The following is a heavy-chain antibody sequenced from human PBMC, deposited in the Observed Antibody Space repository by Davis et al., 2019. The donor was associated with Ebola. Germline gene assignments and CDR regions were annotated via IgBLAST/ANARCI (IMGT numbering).Heavy chain of an antibody. J-gene: IGHJ2*01. Sequence: GESLKISCAASGFTFSSSAMSWVRQAPGKGLEWVSTISDSGGSTYYADSVKGRFTISRDNSKNTLYLQMNSLRAEDTAVYYCAKGTKYGDYVGWYFDLWGRGTLVTVSS. CDR2: ISDSGGST. CDR3: AKGTKYGDYVGWYFDL. V-gene: IGHV3-23*01. D-gene: IGHD4-17*01. CDR1: GFTFSSSA.